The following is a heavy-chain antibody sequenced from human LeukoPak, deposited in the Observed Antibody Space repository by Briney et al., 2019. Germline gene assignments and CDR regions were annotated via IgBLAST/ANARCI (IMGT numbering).Heavy chain of an antibody. CDR3: ARDPGPPRGYYYYYMDV. J-gene: IGHJ6*03. CDR1: GFTFSSYA. D-gene: IGHD1-14*01. V-gene: IGHV3-30*01. CDR2: ISYDGSNK. Sequence: GRSLRLSCAASGFTFSSYAMHWVRQAPGKGLEWVAVISYDGSNKYYADSVKGRFTISRDNSKNTLYLQMNSLRAEDTAVYYCARDPGPPRGYYYYYMDVWGKGTTVTVSS.